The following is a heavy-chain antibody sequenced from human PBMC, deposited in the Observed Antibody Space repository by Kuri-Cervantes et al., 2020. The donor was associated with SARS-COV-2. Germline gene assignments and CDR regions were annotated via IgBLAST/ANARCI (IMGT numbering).Heavy chain of an antibody. CDR3: ASGTYGDYLDY. CDR1: GYSISSGYY. Sequence: SETLSLTCTVSGYSISSGYYWGWIRQPPGKGLEWIGSIYHSGSTYYNPSHKSRVTISVDTSKNQFSLKLSSVTAADTAVYYCASGTYGDYLDYWGQGTLVTVSS. J-gene: IGHJ4*02. CDR2: IYHSGST. D-gene: IGHD4-17*01. V-gene: IGHV4-38-2*02.